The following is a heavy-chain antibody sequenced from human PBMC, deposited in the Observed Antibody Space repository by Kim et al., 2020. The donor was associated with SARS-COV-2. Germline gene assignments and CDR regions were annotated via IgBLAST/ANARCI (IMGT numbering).Heavy chain of an antibody. J-gene: IGHJ4*02. V-gene: IGHV4-59*09. Sequence: STNYNPSLKSRVTISVDTSKNQVSQKLSSVTAADTAVYYCARGLMATSDYWGQGTLVTVSS. D-gene: IGHD5-12*01. CDR2: ST. CDR3: ARGLMATSDY.